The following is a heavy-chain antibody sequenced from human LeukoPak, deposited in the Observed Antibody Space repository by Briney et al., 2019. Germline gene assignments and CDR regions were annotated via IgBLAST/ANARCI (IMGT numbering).Heavy chain of an antibody. Sequence: ASVKVSCKTSGYVFTGYYMHWVRQAPGQGLEWMGWINPNSGGTKYAQKFQGRVTMTRDTSISTAYMELSRLRSDDTAVYYCARDVRGSILLFKGAFDIWGQGTMVTVSS. J-gene: IGHJ3*02. CDR2: INPNSGGT. V-gene: IGHV1-2*02. CDR3: ARDVRGSILLFKGAFDI. CDR1: GYVFTGYY. D-gene: IGHD3-10*01.